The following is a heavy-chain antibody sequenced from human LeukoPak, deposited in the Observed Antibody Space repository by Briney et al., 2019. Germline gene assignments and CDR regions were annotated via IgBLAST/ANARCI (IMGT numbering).Heavy chain of an antibody. CDR3: ARGPPMQQLDY. V-gene: IGHV4-61*02. J-gene: IGHJ4*02. Sequence: SETLSLTCTVSGGSISSGSYYWSWIRQPAGKGLEWIGRIYTSGSTNYNPSLKSRVTISVDMSKNHFSLKLSSVTAADTAVYYCARGPPMQQLDYWGQGTLVTVSS. D-gene: IGHD6-13*01. CDR1: GGSISSGSYY. CDR2: IYTSGST.